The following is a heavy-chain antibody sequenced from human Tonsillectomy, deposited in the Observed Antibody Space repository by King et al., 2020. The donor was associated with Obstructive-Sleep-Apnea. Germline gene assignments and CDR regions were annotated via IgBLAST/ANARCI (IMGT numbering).Heavy chain of an antibody. CDR2: IYPGDSKT. CDR1: GYSFSDYN. CDR3: ARQRNIVGTMAYFDY. J-gene: IGHJ4*02. Sequence: QLVQSGAEAKKPGESLKISCKGSGYSFSDYNIGWVRQMPGKGLEWMGIIYPGDSKTKYSPSFQGQVTISADKSIATAYLQWSSLKASDTALYFCARQRNIVGTMAYFDYWGQGTLVTVSS. V-gene: IGHV5-51*01. D-gene: IGHD5-12*01.